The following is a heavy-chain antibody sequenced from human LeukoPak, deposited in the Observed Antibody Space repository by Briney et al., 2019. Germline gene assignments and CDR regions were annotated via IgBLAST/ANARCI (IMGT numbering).Heavy chain of an antibody. CDR3: AREGITMIVVGSVDY. CDR2: IKQDGSEK. D-gene: IGHD3-22*01. CDR1: GFTFSSYW. V-gene: IGHV3-7*01. J-gene: IGHJ4*02. Sequence: GGSLRLSCAASGFTFSSYWMSWVRQAPGKGLEWVANIKQDGSEKYYVDSVKGRSTISRDNAKNSLCLQMNSLRAEDTAVYYCAREGITMIVVGSVDYWGQGTLVTVSS.